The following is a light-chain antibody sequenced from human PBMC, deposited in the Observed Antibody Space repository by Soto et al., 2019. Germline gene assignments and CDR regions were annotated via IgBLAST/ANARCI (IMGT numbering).Light chain of an antibody. J-gene: IGKJ2*01. V-gene: IGKV3-20*01. Sequence: EIVLTQSPGTLSLSPGERATLSCRASQSVSSSYLAWYQQKPGQAPRLLIYDASSRATGIPDRFSGSGSGTDFTLIVSRLEPEDFAVYYCQQYGSSPPAYTFGEGTKLEIK. CDR2: DAS. CDR1: QSVSSSY. CDR3: QQYGSSPPAYT.